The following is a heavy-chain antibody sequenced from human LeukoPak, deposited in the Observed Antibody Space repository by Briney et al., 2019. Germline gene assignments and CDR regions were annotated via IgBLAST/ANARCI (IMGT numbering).Heavy chain of an antibody. D-gene: IGHD3-22*01. V-gene: IGHV4-30-2*01. CDR3: ARAGVISPFDP. J-gene: IGHJ5*02. CDR2: IYHSGST. Sequence: SETLSLTCTVSGGSISSGGYYWSWIRQPPGKGLEWIGYIYHSGSTYYNPSLKSRVTISVDRSKNQFSLKLSSVTAADTAVYYCARAGVISPFDPWGQGTLVTVSS. CDR1: GGSISSGGYY.